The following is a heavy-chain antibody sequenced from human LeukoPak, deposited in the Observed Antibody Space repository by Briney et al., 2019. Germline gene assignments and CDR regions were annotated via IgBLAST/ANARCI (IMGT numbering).Heavy chain of an antibody. D-gene: IGHD3-10*01. CDR2: INHSGST. CDR1: GGSFSGYY. CDR3: ARGAIRWFGELLRWFDP. J-gene: IGHJ5*02. Sequence: SETLSLTCAVYGGSFSGYYWSWIRQPPGKGLEWIGEINHSGSTNYNPSLKSRVTISVDTSKNQFSLKLSSVTAADTAVYYCARGAIRWFGELLRWFDPWGQGTLVTVSS. V-gene: IGHV4-34*01.